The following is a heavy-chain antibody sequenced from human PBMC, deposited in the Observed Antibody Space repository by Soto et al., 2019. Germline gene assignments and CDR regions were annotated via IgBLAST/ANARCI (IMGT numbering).Heavy chain of an antibody. CDR3: ARQIPPDDVLRFLEWLLTGMDV. CDR1: GGTFSSYA. J-gene: IGHJ6*02. CDR2: IIPIFGTA. D-gene: IGHD3-3*01. V-gene: IGHV1-69*01. Sequence: QVQLVQSGAEVKKPGSSVKVSCKASGGTFSSYAISWVRQAPGQGLEWMGGIIPIFGTANYAQKFQGRVTITADESTSTAYMELSSLRSEDTAVYYCARQIPPDDVLRFLEWLLTGMDVWGQGTTVTVSS.